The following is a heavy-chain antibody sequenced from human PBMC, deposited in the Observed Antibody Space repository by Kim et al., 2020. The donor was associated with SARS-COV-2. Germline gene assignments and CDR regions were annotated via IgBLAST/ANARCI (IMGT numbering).Heavy chain of an antibody. J-gene: IGHJ6*02. CDR3: AKDKRSVRSSWELLHRFYYYGMDV. CDR2: ISGSGGST. Sequence: GGSLRLSCAASGFTFSSYAMSWVRQAPGKGLEWVSAISGSGGSTYYADSVKGRFTISRDNSKNTLYLQMNSLRAEDTAVYYCAKDKRSVRSSWELLHRFYYYGMDVWGQGTTVTVSS. V-gene: IGHV3-23*01. D-gene: IGHD1-26*01. CDR1: GFTFSSYA.